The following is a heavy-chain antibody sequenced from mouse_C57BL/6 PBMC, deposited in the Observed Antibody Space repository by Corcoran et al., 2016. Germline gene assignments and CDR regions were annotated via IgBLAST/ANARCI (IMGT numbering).Heavy chain of an antibody. CDR2: INPNSGGT. CDR3: ARWGGYYPHYFDY. V-gene: IGHV1-26*01. CDR1: GSTFTDYY. J-gene: IGHJ2*01. Sequence: EVQLQQSGPEVVKPGASVKISCKASGSTFTDYYMNWVKQSHGKSLEWMGDINPNSGGTSYNQKFKGKATLTVDKSSSTAYMELRSLTSEDSAVDYCARWGGYYPHYFDYWGQGTTLTVSS. D-gene: IGHD2-3*01.